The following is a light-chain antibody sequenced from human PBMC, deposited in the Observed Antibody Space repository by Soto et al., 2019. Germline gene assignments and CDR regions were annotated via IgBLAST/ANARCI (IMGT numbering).Light chain of an antibody. CDR2: STF. J-gene: IGKJ5*01. V-gene: IGKV1-9*01. CDR3: QQVNSFLIT. CDR1: PAISSY. Sequence: SPLTQSPSSLSASVGDRVTITCRASPAISSYLAWYQQKPGRAPKLLIYSTFILQSGVPSRFSGSGSGTDFNLTIDSLQPEDFATYYCQQVNSFLITFGQGTRLEIK.